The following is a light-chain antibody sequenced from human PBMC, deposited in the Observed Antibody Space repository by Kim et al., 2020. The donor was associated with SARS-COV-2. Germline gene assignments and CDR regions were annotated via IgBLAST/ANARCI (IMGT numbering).Light chain of an antibody. J-gene: IGKJ3*01. V-gene: IGKV1-8*01. Sequence: AIRITQSPSSLSASTGDRVTITCRASQGISSYLAWYQQKPGKAPKLLIYAASTLQSGVPSRFSGSGSGTDFTLTISCLQSEDFATYYCPQYYTYPPFTFGPGTKVDIK. CDR2: AAS. CDR1: QGISSY. CDR3: PQYYTYPPFT.